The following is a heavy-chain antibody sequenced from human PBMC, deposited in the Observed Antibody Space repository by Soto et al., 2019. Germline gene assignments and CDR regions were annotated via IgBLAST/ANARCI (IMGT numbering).Heavy chain of an antibody. CDR2: IIPIFGTA. CDR3: ASGMATIDYGMDV. Sequence: QVQLVQSGAEVKKPGSSVKVSCKASGGTFSSYAISWVRQAPGQGLEWMGGIIPIFGTANYAHKLQGRGTITADETTSKAYMELSSLRSEDTAVYYCASGMATIDYGMDVWGQGTTVTVSS. V-gene: IGHV1-69*12. J-gene: IGHJ6*02. D-gene: IGHD5-12*01. CDR1: GGTFSSYA.